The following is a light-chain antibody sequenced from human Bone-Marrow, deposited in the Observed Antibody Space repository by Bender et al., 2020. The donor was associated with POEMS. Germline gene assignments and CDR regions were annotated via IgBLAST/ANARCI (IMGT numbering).Light chain of an antibody. V-gene: IGLV1-44*01. J-gene: IGLJ3*02. CDR2: SDN. CDR3: AAWDTGLSGGV. CDR1: NSNIGTNA. Sequence: QSVLTQLPSASGTPGQRVTISCFGSNSNIGTNAVYWYQQFLGPAAPLPVFSDNQRPSGVPDRFYAFNSDTSASLAIRGLQSEDEADYYCAAWDTGLSGGVFGGGTKLTVL.